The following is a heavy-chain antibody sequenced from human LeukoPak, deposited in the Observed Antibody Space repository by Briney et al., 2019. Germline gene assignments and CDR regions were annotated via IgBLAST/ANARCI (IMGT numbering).Heavy chain of an antibody. D-gene: IGHD5-12*01. V-gene: IGHV3-64*02. Sequence: PGGSLRLSCVASGFTFSSYPMHWVRQAPDKGLEYLAAILGNGHASFYADSVKGRFTISRDNSKNTLYLQMGNLRADDMAVYYCARVSTSGYSFDSWGQGTLVTVS. CDR3: ARVSTSGYSFDS. J-gene: IGHJ4*02. CDR2: ILGNGHAS. CDR1: GFTFSSYP.